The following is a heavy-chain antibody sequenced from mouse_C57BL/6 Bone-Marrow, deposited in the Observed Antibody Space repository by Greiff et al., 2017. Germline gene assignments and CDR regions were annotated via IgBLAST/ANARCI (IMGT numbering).Heavy chain of an antibody. D-gene: IGHD4-1*01. J-gene: IGHJ3*01. Sequence: VQLQQSGPVLVKPGASVSMSCKASGYTFTDDYMNWVKQSHGKSLEWIGGMNPYNGGTSYNQTFKGKATLTVNKSYSTAYMELNILTSEDAAVYYCAWEAWFAYWGQVTLGTVSA. CDR3: AWEAWFAY. CDR1: GYTFTDDY. V-gene: IGHV1-19*01. CDR2: MNPYNGGT.